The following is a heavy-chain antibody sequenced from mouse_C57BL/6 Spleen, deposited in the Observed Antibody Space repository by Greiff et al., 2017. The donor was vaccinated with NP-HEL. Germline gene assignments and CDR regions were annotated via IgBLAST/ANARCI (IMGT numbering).Heavy chain of an antibody. CDR1: GYTFTSYG. CDR3: SREIYYDYEGWFAY. CDR2: IYPRDGST. Sequence: VQGVQSGPELVKPGASVKLSCKASGYTFTSYGINWVKQRPGQGLEWIGWIYPRDGSTKYNEKFKSKATLTVDTSSSTAYMELHSLTSEDSAVYFCSREIYYDYEGWFAYWGQGTLVTVSA. J-gene: IGHJ3*01. D-gene: IGHD2-4*01. V-gene: IGHV1-85*01.